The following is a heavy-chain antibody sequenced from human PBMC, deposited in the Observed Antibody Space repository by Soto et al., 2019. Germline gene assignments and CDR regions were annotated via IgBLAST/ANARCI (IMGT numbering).Heavy chain of an antibody. Sequence: GGSLRLSCAASGFTFSSYSMHWVRQAPGKGLEWVAVISYDGSNKYYADPVKGRFTISRDNPKNPLYLQMKSLRAGDTAVYYCASPLWRNDYNWGYFDLWGRGTLVTV. D-gene: IGHD4-4*01. CDR2: ISYDGSNK. J-gene: IGHJ2*01. CDR1: GFTFSSYS. V-gene: IGHV3-30-3*01. CDR3: ASPLWRNDYNWGYFDL.